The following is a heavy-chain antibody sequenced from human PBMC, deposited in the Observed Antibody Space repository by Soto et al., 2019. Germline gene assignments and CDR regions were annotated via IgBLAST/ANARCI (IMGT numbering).Heavy chain of an antibody. V-gene: IGHV3-21*01. CDR3: ARARWGSGWQFDY. CDR1: GFTFSSYS. D-gene: IGHD6-19*01. J-gene: IGHJ4*02. Sequence: EVQLVESGGGLVKPGGSLRLSCAASGFTFSSYSMNWVRQAPGKGLEWVSSISSSSSYIYYADSVKGRFTISRDNAKNSLYLQMNGLRAEDTAVYYCARARWGSGWQFDYWGQGTLVTVSS. CDR2: ISSSSSYI.